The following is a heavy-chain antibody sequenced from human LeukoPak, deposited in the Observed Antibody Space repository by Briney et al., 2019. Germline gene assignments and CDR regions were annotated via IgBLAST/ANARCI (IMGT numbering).Heavy chain of an antibody. CDR1: GFTFSSYA. V-gene: IGHV3-30-3*01. Sequence: GRSLRLSCAASGFTFSSYAMHWVRQAPGKGLEWVAVISYDGSNKYYADSVKGRFTISRDNSKNTLYLQMNGLRAEDTAVYYCARTSSIDYWGQGTLVTVSS. CDR3: ARTSSIDY. CDR2: ISYDGSNK. J-gene: IGHJ4*02.